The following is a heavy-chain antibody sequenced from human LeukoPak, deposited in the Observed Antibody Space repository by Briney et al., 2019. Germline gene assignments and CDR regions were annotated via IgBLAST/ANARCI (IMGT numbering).Heavy chain of an antibody. Sequence: GGSLRLSCTASGFSFERYAMSWVRQAPGKGLVWVSRIHSDGSSTTYADSVKGRFTISRDNAKDTLYLQMNSLRAEDTAVYYCARRYYYDSSGCFYWGQGTLVTVSS. CDR2: IHSDGSST. CDR3: ARRYYYDSSGCFY. V-gene: IGHV3-74*01. J-gene: IGHJ4*02. D-gene: IGHD3-22*01. CDR1: GFSFERYA.